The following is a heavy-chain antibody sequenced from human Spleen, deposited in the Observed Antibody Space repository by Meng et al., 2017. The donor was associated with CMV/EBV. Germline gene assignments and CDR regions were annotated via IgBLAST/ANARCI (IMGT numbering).Heavy chain of an antibody. CDR2: IWYDGSNK. CDR1: GFTFSSYG. Sequence: GGSLRLSCAASGFTFSSYGMHWVRQAPGKGLEWVAVIWYDGSNKYYADSVKGRFTISRDNSKNTLYLQMNSLRAEDTAVYYCARDRYYDILTGYYKAYYYYGMDVWGQGTTVTVSS. D-gene: IGHD3-9*01. V-gene: IGHV3-33*01. CDR3: ARDRYYDILTGYYKAYYYYGMDV. J-gene: IGHJ6*02.